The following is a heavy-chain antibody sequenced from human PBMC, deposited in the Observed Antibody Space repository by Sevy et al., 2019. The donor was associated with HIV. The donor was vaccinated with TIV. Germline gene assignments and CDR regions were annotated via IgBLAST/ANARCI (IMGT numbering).Heavy chain of an antibody. CDR1: GYTFTGYY. D-gene: IGHD3-3*01. J-gene: IGHJ5*02. V-gene: IGHV1-2*06. Sequence: ASVKVSCKASGYTFTGYYMHWVRQAPGQGLEWMGRINPNSGGTNYAQKFQGRVTMTRDTSISTAYMELSRLRSDDTAVDYCVRAGVYDFWSGYSGWFDPWGQGTLVTVSS. CDR3: VRAGVYDFWSGYSGWFDP. CDR2: INPNSGGT.